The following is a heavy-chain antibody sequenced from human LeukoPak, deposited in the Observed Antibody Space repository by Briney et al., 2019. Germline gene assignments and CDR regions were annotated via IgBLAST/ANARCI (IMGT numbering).Heavy chain of an antibody. CDR1: GYTFTSYD. D-gene: IGHD2-2*01. J-gene: IGHJ4*02. V-gene: IGHV1-2*02. CDR3: AREFKIVVVPAATSYFDY. CDR2: INPNSGGT. Sequence: ASVKVSCKASGYTFTSYDINWVRQATGQGLEWMGWINPNSGGTNYAQKFQGRVTMTRDTSISTAYMELSRLRSDDTAVYYCAREFKIVVVPAATSYFDYWGQGTLVTVSS.